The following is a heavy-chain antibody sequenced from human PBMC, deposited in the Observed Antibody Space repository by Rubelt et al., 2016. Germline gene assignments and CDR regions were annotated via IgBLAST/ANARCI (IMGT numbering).Heavy chain of an antibody. CDR2: ISGDGGST. Sequence: EVQLVESGGGVVQPGGSLRLSCAASGFTFDDYAMHWVRQAPGKGLEWVSLISGDGGSTYYADSVKGRFTISRDNSKNSLYLQMNRLRTEDTALYYCASLPLSWYSSSSWLDYWGQGTLVTVSS. CDR3: ASLPLSWYSSSSWLDY. D-gene: IGHD6-6*01. J-gene: IGHJ4*02. CDR1: GFTFDDYA. V-gene: IGHV3-43*02.